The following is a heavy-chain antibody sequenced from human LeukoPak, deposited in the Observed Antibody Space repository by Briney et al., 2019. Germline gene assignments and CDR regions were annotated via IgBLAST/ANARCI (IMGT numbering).Heavy chain of an antibody. CDR1: GGSISSSNW. CDR2: IYYSGST. D-gene: IGHD4-17*01. CDR3: ARHPGPTVTNDAFDI. Sequence: SETLSLTCAVSGGSISSSNWWSWVRQPPGKGLEWIESIYYSGSTYYNPSLKSRVTISVDTSKDQFSLKLSSVTAADTAVYYCARHPGPTVTNDAFDIWGQGTMVTISS. J-gene: IGHJ3*02. V-gene: IGHV4-39*01.